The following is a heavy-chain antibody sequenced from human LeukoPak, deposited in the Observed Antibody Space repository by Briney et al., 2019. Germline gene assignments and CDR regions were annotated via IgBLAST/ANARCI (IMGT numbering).Heavy chain of an antibody. V-gene: IGHV1-2*02. Sequence: ASVKVSCKASGYTFSDNYIHWVRQAPGQGLEWMGWINPKNSDTDYSQQFQGRITMTRDTSISTAYMELSRLRSDDTAVYYCARATPLYDYGDYRYYFDYWGQGTLVTVSS. CDR3: ARATPLYDYGDYRYYFDY. J-gene: IGHJ4*02. CDR2: INPKNSDT. D-gene: IGHD4-17*01. CDR1: GYTFSDNY.